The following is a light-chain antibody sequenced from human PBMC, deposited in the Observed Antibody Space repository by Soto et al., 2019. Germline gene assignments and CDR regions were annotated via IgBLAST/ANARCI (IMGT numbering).Light chain of an antibody. CDR1: SSDVGGYNY. J-gene: IGLJ2*01. V-gene: IGLV2-14*01. CDR2: EVS. Sequence: QSALTQPASVSGSPGQSITISCTGTSSDVGGYNYVSWYQQHPGKAPKLMIYEVSNRPSGVSNRFSGSKSGNTASLTISGVPAEDEADYYCSSYTSSSTLVVFGGGTKLTVL. CDR3: SSYTSSSTLVV.